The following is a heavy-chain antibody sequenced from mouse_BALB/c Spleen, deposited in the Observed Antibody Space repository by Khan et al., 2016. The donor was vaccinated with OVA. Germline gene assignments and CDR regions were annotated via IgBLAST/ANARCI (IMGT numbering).Heavy chain of an antibody. V-gene: IGHV2-6-7*01. CDR2: IWGDGST. D-gene: IGHD1-2*01. CDR3: ARDLRLGGFAY. CDR1: GFSLTDYG. Sequence: QVQLKDSGPGLVAPSQSLSITCTVSGFSLTDYGINWIRQPPGKGLEWLGMIWGDGSTDYNSALKSRRSISKDNSKSQVFLKMNSLQTDDTARFYCARDLRLGGFAYWGQGTLVTVSA. J-gene: IGHJ3*01.